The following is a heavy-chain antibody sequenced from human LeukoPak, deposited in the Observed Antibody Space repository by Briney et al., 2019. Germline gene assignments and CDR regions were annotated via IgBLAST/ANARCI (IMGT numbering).Heavy chain of an antibody. CDR3: ATSTGWRFDY. D-gene: IGHD2-8*02. CDR2: IREDGSEK. CDR1: GFTLSSYW. J-gene: IGHJ4*02. V-gene: IGHV3-7*01. Sequence: QSGGSLRLSCVASGFTLSSYWMSWVRQAPGKGLEWVANIREDGSEKYYVDSVKGRFTISRDNAKNSLWLQMNSLRAEDTAVYYCATSTGWRFDYWGQGALVTVSS.